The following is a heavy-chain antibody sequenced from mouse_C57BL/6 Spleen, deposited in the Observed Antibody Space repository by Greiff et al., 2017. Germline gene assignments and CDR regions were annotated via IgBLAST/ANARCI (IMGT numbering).Heavy chain of an antibody. Sequence: QVQLKQSGPELVKPGASVKISCKASGYAFSSSWMNWVKQRPGKGLEWIGRIYPGDGDTNYNGKFKGKATLTTDKSSSTAYMQLSSLTSEDSAVYFCANNPSSYEYFDVWGTGTTVTVSS. D-gene: IGHD1-1*01. CDR2: IYPGDGDT. CDR1: GYAFSSSW. CDR3: ANNPSSYEYFDV. J-gene: IGHJ1*03. V-gene: IGHV1-82*01.